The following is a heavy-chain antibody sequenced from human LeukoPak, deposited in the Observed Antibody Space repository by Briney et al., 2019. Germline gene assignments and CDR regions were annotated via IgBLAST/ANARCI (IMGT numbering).Heavy chain of an antibody. CDR2: LYYSGRT. J-gene: IGHJ4*02. CDR3: ARGGGGSTMVYGSFDY. CDR1: GVSINNYY. V-gene: IGHV4-59*12. Sequence: SETLSLTCTVSGVSINNYYWSWIRQPPGKGLEWIGYLYYSGRTNYNPSLKSRVTISVDTSKNQFSLKLSSVTAADTAVYYCARGGGGSTMVYGSFDYWGQGTLVTVSS. D-gene: IGHD2-8*01.